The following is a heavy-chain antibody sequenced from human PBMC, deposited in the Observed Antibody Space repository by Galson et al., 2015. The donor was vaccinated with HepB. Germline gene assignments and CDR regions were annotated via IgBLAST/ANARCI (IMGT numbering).Heavy chain of an antibody. D-gene: IGHD5-24*01. Sequence: SETLSLTCTVSGGSISSSNYYWGWIRQPPGKGLEWIGRNFYSGSTYYNPSLKGRVTISVETSKHQLSLKVNSVTAADTAFYYCASGRRDGYRYFDYWGQGTLVTVSS. CDR1: GGSISSSNYY. CDR3: ASGRRDGYRYFDY. J-gene: IGHJ4*02. CDR2: NFYSGST. V-gene: IGHV4-39*01.